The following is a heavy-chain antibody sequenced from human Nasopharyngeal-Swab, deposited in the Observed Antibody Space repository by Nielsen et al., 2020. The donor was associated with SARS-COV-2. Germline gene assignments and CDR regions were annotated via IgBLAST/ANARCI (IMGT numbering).Heavy chain of an antibody. D-gene: IGHD3-22*01. J-gene: IGHJ4*02. Sequence: WIRQPPGKGLEWVSRIGSSGSSGDYADSVKGRFTISRDNAKNSLYLQMNSLRGEDTAVYYCARDPPYSYDQDYWGQGTLVTVSS. CDR2: IGSSGSSG. V-gene: IGHV3-48*03. CDR3: ARDPPYSYDQDY.